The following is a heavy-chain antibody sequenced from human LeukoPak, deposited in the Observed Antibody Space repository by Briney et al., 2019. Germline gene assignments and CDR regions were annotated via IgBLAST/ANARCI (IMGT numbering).Heavy chain of an antibody. D-gene: IGHD5-12*01. CDR2: IKQDGSEI. Sequence: PGGSLRLSCAPSGFTFSNYWMGWVRQAPGKGLEWVSNIKQDGSEIYYVDCVKGRFTISRDTAMDSLYLIMNSRRAEATAVYYCARDRGHSGYDLYDYWAQGTLVTVSS. CDR3: ARDRGHSGYDLYDY. J-gene: IGHJ4*02. V-gene: IGHV3-7*01. CDR1: GFTFSNYW.